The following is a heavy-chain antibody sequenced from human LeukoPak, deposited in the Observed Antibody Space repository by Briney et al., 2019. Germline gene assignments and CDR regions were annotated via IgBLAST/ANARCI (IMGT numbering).Heavy chain of an antibody. Sequence: TSETLSLTCTVSGGSISGSSYYWGWIRQPPGQALEWIGSIYYSGSTYSNPSLKSRVTISLDTSKSQFSLRLRSVTAADTAVYYCARLGVVATIPPTYYFDYWGQGTLVTVSS. CDR2: IYYSGST. CDR1: GGSISGSSYY. D-gene: IGHD5-12*01. V-gene: IGHV4-39*01. CDR3: ARLGVVATIPPTYYFDY. J-gene: IGHJ4*02.